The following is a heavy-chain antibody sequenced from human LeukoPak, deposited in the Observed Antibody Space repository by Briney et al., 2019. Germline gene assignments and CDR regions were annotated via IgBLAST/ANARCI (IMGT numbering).Heavy chain of an antibody. J-gene: IGHJ5*02. CDR3: ARASSGSYVNWFDP. V-gene: IGHV3-66*01. CDR1: EFSVGSNY. D-gene: IGHD1-26*01. Sequence: GGSLRLSCAASEFSVGSNYMTWVRQAPGKGLEWVSLIYSGGSTYYADSVKGRFTISRDNAKNSLYLQMNSLRAEDTAVYYCARASSGSYVNWFDPWGQGTLVTVSS. CDR2: IYSGGST.